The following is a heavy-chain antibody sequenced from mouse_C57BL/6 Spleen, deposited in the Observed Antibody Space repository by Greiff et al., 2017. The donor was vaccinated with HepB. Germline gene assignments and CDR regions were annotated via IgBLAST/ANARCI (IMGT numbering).Heavy chain of an antibody. J-gene: IGHJ2*01. V-gene: IGHV1-80*01. Sequence: VKVVESGAELVKPGASVKISCKASGYAFSSYWMNWVKQRPGKGLEWIGQIYPGDGDTNYNGKFKGKATLTADKSSSTAYMQLSSLTSEDSAVYFCAREDWDDYWGQGTTLTVSS. CDR1: GYAFSSYW. CDR3: AREDWDDY. D-gene: IGHD4-1*01. CDR2: IYPGDGDT.